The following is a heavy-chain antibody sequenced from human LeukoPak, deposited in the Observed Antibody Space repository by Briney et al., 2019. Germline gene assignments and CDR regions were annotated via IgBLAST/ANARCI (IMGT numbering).Heavy chain of an antibody. CDR3: ARLYYDFWSGYHFDP. CDR1: GGSISSGGYY. Sequence: TLSLTCTVSGGSISSGGYYWSWIRQHPGKGLEWIGYIYYSGSTYYNPSLKSRVTISVDTSKNQFSLKLSFVTAADTAVYYCARLYYDFWSGYHFDPWGQGTLVTVSS. CDR2: IYYSGST. V-gene: IGHV4-31*03. D-gene: IGHD3-3*01. J-gene: IGHJ5*02.